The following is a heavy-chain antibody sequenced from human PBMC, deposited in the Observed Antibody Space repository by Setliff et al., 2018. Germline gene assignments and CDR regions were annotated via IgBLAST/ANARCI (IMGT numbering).Heavy chain of an antibody. J-gene: IGHJ6*03. Sequence: LSLTCTVSGGSISSYYWSWIRQPAGKGLEWIGRIYIGGSANYNPSLKSRVTMSIDTSKNQFSLKLNSVTAADMAVYYCAREQWLDPPGYYYMDVWAKGTTVTVSS. CDR2: IYIGGSA. CDR1: GGSISSYY. D-gene: IGHD6-19*01. V-gene: IGHV4-4*07. CDR3: AREQWLDPPGYYYMDV.